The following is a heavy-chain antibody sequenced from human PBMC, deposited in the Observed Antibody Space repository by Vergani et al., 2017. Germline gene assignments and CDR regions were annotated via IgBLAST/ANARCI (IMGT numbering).Heavy chain of an antibody. J-gene: IGHJ1*01. Sequence: EVQLVESGGGLVKPGGSLRLSCAASGFTFSSYAMSWVRQAPGKGLEWVSAISGSGGSTYYADSVKGRFTISRDNSKNTLYLQMNSLRAEDTAVYYCAKTFFGVVISSEYFQHWGQGTLVTVSS. V-gene: IGHV3-23*04. CDR1: GFTFSSYA. CDR3: AKTFFGVVISSEYFQH. D-gene: IGHD3-3*01. CDR2: ISGSGGST.